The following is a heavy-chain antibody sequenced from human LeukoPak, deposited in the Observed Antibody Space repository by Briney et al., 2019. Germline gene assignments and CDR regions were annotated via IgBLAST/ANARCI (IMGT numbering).Heavy chain of an antibody. CDR1: GFTFSGYA. Sequence: GGSLRLSCAASGFTFSGYAMHWVRQAPGKGLEWVAVISYDGSNKYYADSVKGRFTISRDNSKNTLYLQMNSLRAEDTAVYYCAKVMDDIVVVPAAIGIDYWGQGTLVTVSS. CDR2: ISYDGSNK. V-gene: IGHV3-30-3*01. CDR3: AKVMDDIVVVPAAIGIDY. D-gene: IGHD2-2*01. J-gene: IGHJ4*02.